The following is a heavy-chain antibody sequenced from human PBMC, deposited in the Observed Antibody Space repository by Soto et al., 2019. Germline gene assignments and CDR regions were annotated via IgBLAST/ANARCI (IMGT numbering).Heavy chain of an antibody. D-gene: IGHD3-22*01. CDR3: AREMYDSSGYYSEHFGY. Sequence: ASVKVSCKASGYTFTSYGISWVRQAPGQRLEWMGWLSAYNGNTNYAQKLQGRFTMTTDTSTSTAYMELRSLRSDDTAVYYCAREMYDSSGYYSEHFGYWGQGTLVTVSS. CDR2: LSAYNGNT. J-gene: IGHJ4*02. V-gene: IGHV1-18*04. CDR1: GYTFTSYG.